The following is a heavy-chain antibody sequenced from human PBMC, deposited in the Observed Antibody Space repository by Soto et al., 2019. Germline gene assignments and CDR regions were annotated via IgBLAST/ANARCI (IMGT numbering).Heavy chain of an antibody. D-gene: IGHD1-26*01. CDR3: VREDGVVGVSSAFDS. CDR2: INGRSNYK. V-gene: IGHV3-21*02. J-gene: IGHJ4*02. Sequence: EAQLVESGGGLVAPGGSLRLSCVASGFTLTAYTMNWVRQAPGTGLEWVSSINGRSNYKYYSDSVKGRFTISRDNTQNSLFLQMSRLGPEDTATYYCVREDGVVGVSSAFDSWGQGTLVTVSS. CDR1: GFTLTAYT.